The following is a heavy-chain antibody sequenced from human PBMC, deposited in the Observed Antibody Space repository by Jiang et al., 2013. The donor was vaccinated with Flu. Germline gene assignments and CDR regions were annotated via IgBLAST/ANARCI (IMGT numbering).Heavy chain of an antibody. CDR3: ARDRGGGDYGSGSLNWFDP. D-gene: IGHD3-10*01. CDR2: INPNSGGT. Sequence: SGAEVKKPGASVKVSCKASGYTFTGYYMHWVRQAPGQGLEWMGWINPNSGGTNYAQKFQGWVTMTRDTSISTAYMELSRLRSDDTAVYYCARDRGGGDYGSGSLNWFDPWGQGTLVTVSS. V-gene: IGHV1-2*04. J-gene: IGHJ5*02. CDR1: GYTFTGYY.